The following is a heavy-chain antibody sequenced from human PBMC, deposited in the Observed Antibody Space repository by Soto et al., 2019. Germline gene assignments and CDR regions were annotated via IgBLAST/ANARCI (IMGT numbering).Heavy chain of an antibody. D-gene: IGHD6-13*01. CDR1: GGSISSYY. Sequence: PSETLSLTCTVSGGSISSYYWSWIRQPPGKGLEWIGYIYYSGSTNYNPSLKSRVTISVDTSKNQFSLKLSSVTAADTAVYYCARRRGYSSSGSVGGDVKGFDIWGQGKMVTFPS. CDR3: ARRRGYSSSGSVGGDVKGFDI. CDR2: IYYSGST. V-gene: IGHV4-59*01. J-gene: IGHJ3*02.